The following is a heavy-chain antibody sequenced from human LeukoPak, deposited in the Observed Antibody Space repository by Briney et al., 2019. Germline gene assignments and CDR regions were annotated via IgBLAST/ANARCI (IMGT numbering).Heavy chain of an antibody. D-gene: IGHD5-24*01. CDR1: GLTFSNYA. V-gene: IGHV3-23*01. J-gene: IGHJ4*02. CDR3: AKDYASDMATAPFDY. CDR2: ISGSGGST. Sequence: PGGSLRLSCAASGLTFSNYAMSWVRQAPGKGLEWVSVISGSGGSTYYADSVKGRFTISRDNSKNTLYLQMNSLRAEDTAVYYCAKDYASDMATAPFDYWGQGTLVTVSS.